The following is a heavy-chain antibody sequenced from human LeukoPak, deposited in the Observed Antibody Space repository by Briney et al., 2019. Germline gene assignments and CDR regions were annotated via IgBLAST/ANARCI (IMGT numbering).Heavy chain of an antibody. CDR2: ITSSRSTI. CDR3: ARDRTLGEFDF. V-gene: IGHV3-48*01. Sequence: GGSLRLSCAASGFTFSGYSMNWVRQAPGRGLEWVSYITSSRSTIYYADSVKGRFTISRDNAKNSLYLQMNSLRAEDTAVYYCARDRTLGEFDFRGQGTLVTVSS. D-gene: IGHD3-16*01. J-gene: IGHJ4*02. CDR1: GFTFSGYS.